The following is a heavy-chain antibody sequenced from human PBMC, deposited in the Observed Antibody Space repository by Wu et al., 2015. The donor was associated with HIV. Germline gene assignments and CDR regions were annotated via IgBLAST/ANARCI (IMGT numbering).Heavy chain of an antibody. Sequence: QVQLVQSGAEVKKPGASVKVSCKASGYTFTGYYMHWVRQAPGQGLEWMGRLTPNTGATDFAQRFQGRVTVTRDTSLNTAYMEVRDLSPDDTAVYYCACGIQSGGANYWGQGTLVTVSS. CDR3: ACGIQSGGANY. CDR2: LTPNTGAT. J-gene: IGHJ4*02. V-gene: IGHV1-2*02. CDR1: GYTFTGYY. D-gene: IGHD2-21*01.